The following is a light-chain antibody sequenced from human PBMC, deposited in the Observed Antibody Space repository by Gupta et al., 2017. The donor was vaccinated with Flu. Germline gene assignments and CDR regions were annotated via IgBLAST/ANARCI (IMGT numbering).Light chain of an antibody. J-gene: IGKJ3*01. CDR3: QQSYSRA. Sequence: DIQMTQSPSYLSASVGDRVTITCRTSQGISSFLNWYQQKPVKAPKLMITAAAHWQREGISRFSGSGAGTDFTLTSGHQEDGDFESYEVQQSYSRAFGHGTXVDIK. CDR1: QGISSF. CDR2: AAA. V-gene: IGKV1-39*01.